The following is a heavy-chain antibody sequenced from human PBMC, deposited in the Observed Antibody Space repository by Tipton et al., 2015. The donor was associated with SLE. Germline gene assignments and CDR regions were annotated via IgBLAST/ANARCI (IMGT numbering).Heavy chain of an antibody. CDR3: ARDPQLLAAAGTDFDY. J-gene: IGHJ4*02. V-gene: IGHV4-4*09. CDR2: IYTSGST. D-gene: IGHD6-13*01. CDR1: GGSISSYY. Sequence: TLSLTCTVSGGSISSYYWSWIRQPPGKGLEWIGYIYTSGSTTYNPSLKSRVTISVDPSKNQYSLKLSSVTAADTAVYYCARDPQLLAAAGTDFDYWGQGTLVTVSS.